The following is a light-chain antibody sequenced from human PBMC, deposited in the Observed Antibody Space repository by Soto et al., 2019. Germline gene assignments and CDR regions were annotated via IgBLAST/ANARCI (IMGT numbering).Light chain of an antibody. CDR3: QQYNNWQWT. Sequence: EIVLTQSPATLSLSPGERATLSCRASQSVSCSLAWYQQKPGQAPRLLIYDASNRATGIPARFSGSGSGTDFTLTISSLESEDFAVYYCQQYNNWQWTFGQGTKVEI. CDR2: DAS. V-gene: IGKV3D-11*02. J-gene: IGKJ1*01. CDR1: QSVSCS.